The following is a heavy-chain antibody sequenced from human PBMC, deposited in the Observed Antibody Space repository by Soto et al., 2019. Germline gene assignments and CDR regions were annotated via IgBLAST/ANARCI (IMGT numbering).Heavy chain of an antibody. CDR2: NSSSSSTI. CDR3: ARDSTRIVATILAFDI. D-gene: IGHD5-12*01. Sequence: GGSLRLSCAASGFTFSSYSMNWVRQAPGKGLEWVSYNSSSSSTIYYADSVKGRFTISRDNAKNSLYLQMNSLRAEDTAVYYCARDSTRIVATILAFDIWGQGTMVTVSS. J-gene: IGHJ3*02. V-gene: IGHV3-48*01. CDR1: GFTFSSYS.